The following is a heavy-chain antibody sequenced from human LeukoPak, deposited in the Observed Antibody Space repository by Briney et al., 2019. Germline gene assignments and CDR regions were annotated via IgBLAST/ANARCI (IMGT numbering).Heavy chain of an antibody. CDR3: AKDFEYSSSWYSYFDY. CDR2: ISGGGGST. CDR1: GFTVSSNY. Sequence: GGSLRLSCAASGFTVSSNYMSWVRQAPGKGLEWVSAISGGGGSTYYADSVKGRFTISRDNSKNTLYLQMNSLRVEDTAVYYCAKDFEYSSSWYSYFDYWGQGTLVTVSS. D-gene: IGHD6-13*01. V-gene: IGHV3-23*01. J-gene: IGHJ4*02.